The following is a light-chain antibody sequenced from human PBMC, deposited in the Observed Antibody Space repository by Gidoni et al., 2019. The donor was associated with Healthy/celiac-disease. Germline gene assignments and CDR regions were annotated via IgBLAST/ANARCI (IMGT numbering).Light chain of an antibody. CDR1: QSISSY. J-gene: IGKJ2*04. V-gene: IGKV1-39*01. CDR2: AAS. Sequence: QMTQSPSSLSASVGDRVTITCRASQSISSYLNWYQQKPGKAPKLLIYAASSLQSGVPSRFSGSGSGTDFTLTISSLQPEDFATYYCQQSYSTPCSFGQGTKLEIK. CDR3: QQSYSTPCS.